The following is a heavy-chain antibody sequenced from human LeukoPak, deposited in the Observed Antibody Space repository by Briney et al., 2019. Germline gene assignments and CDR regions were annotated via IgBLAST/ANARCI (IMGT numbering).Heavy chain of an antibody. D-gene: IGHD2-15*01. CDR3: ARDRGSGLVVVGLDY. V-gene: IGHV1-69*05. CDR2: IIPIFGTA. Sequence: SVKVSCKASGGTFSSYAISWVRQAPGQGLEWMGGIIPIFGTANYAQKFQGRVTMTRDTSTSTVYMELSSLRSEDTAVYYCARDRGSGLVVVGLDYWSQGTLVTVSS. CDR1: GGTFSSYA. J-gene: IGHJ4*02.